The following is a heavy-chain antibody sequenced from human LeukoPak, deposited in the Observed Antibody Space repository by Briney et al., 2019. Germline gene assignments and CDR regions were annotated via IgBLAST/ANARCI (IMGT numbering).Heavy chain of an antibody. J-gene: IGHJ4*02. CDR2: ISGSGGSK. CDR3: AKLTTLAAAGT. V-gene: IGHV3-23*01. Sequence: PGGSLRLSCAASGFTFSSYAMSWVRQAPGKGLEWVSAISGSGGSKYYADSVKGRFTIARNNSKNTLYLQMNSLRAEDTAVYYCAKLTTLAAAGTWGQGTLVTVSS. D-gene: IGHD6-13*01. CDR1: GFTFSSYA.